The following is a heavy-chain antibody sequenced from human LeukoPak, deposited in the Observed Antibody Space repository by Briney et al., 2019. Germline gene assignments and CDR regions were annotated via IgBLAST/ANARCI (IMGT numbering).Heavy chain of an antibody. CDR1: GGSFSGYY. J-gene: IGHJ4*02. CDR2: INHSGST. V-gene: IGHV4-34*01. D-gene: IGHD4-11*01. CDR3: ARGSRLHLDY. Sequence: SETLSLTCAVYGGSFSGYYWSWIRQPPGKGLEWIGEINHSGSTSYNPSLKSRVTISVDTPKNQFSLKLSSVTAADTAVYYCARGSRLHLDYWGQGTLVTVSS.